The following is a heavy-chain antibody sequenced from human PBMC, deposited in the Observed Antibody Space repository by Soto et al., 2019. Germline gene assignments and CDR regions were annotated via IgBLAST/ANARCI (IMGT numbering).Heavy chain of an antibody. CDR3: ARLYCTSNSCHNLFDS. CDR2: INPNSGDT. Sequence: ASVKVSCKASGYIFTGYYINWVRQAPGQGLEWMGWINPNSGDTNYAQKFQGRVTMTTDTSISTAYMELSRLTSDDTAVYYCARLYCTSNSCHNLFDSWGQGTLVTVSS. J-gene: IGHJ5*01. CDR1: GYIFTGYY. V-gene: IGHV1-2*02. D-gene: IGHD2-2*01.